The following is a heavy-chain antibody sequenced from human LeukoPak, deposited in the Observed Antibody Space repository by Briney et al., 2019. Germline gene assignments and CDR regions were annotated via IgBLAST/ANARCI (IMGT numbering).Heavy chain of an antibody. CDR2: INPSGGSI. D-gene: IGHD2-8*01. V-gene: IGHV1-46*01. CDR3: TRQWRSYWYFDL. CDR1: GGIFSSYA. J-gene: IGHJ2*01. Sequence: VKVSCKASGGIFSSYAINWVRQAPGQGLEWMGIINPSGGSINYAQKFQGRVTVTRDTSTSTVYMELSSLRSEDTAVYYCTRQWRSYWYFDLWGRGTLVTVSS.